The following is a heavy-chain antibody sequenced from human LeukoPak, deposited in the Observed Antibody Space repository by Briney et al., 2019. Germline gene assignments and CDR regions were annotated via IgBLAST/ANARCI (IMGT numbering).Heavy chain of an antibody. CDR2: IRGKAFGGTA. V-gene: IGHV3-49*04. D-gene: IGHD4-17*01. CDR3: TRDYGDYSMDV. Sequence: PGGSLRLSCTASGFTFGDYAISWVRQAPGKGLEWIGFIRGKAFGGTAQYAASLKGTFSISRDDSKSIAYLQMNSLKTEDTAVYYCTRDYGDYSMDVWGQGTTVTVSS. CDR1: GFTFGDYA. J-gene: IGHJ6*03.